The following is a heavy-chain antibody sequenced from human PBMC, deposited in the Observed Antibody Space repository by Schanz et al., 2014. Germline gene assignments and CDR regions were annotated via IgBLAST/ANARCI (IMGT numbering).Heavy chain of an antibody. J-gene: IGHJ4*02. CDR1: GFTFSNYG. CDR3: AKDFVPLVQQLIRSRGAHLDH. CDR2: ISYDGSDK. Sequence: QAQLVESGGGVVQPGRSLRLSCAASGFTFSNYGLVWVRQAPGKGLEWLAVISYDGSDKFHADSVKGRFTISRDNSKNTLYLQMNSLRVEDTAVYYCAKDFVPLVQQLIRSRGAHLDHWGQGTLVTVSS. D-gene: IGHD6-13*01. V-gene: IGHV3-30*18.